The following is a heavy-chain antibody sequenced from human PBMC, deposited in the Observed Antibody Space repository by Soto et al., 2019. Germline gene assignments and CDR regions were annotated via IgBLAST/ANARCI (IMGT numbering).Heavy chain of an antibody. Sequence: QVQLVQSGAEVKKPGASVKVSCKASGYTFTSYGINWVRQAPGQGLESMGWISAYNGNTHYAQKLQGRVTMTTDTSTSTAYMELRSLRSDVTAVYYCARVQSGYDFAYWGQVTLVTVSS. V-gene: IGHV1-18*01. D-gene: IGHD5-12*01. CDR2: ISAYNGNT. CDR1: GYTFTSYG. J-gene: IGHJ4*02. CDR3: ARVQSGYDFAY.